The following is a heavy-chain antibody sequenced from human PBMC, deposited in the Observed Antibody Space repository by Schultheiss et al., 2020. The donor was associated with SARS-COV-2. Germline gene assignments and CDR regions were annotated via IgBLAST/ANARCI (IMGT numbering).Heavy chain of an antibody. J-gene: IGHJ5*02. Sequence: GESLKISCAASAFTVRSNSMSSVRLVAGMGLQWVSNADSVKGRFTISRDNSKNTLYLQMNSLRAEDTAVYYCASATWGQGTLVTVSS. V-gene: IGHV3-53*01. CDR1: AFTVRSNS. CDR3: ASAT.